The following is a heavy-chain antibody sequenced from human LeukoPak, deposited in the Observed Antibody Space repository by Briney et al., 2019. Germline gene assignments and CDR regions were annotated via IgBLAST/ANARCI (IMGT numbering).Heavy chain of an antibody. CDR3: TRESGSYHGNDY. V-gene: IGHV1-2*06. J-gene: IGHJ4*02. CDR1: GYTFTGYY. Sequence: ASVKVSCKASGYTFTGYYMHWVRQAPGQGLEWMGRINPNNGGTNYAQKFQGRVTMTGDTSISTAYMELSSLRFDDTAVYYCTRESGSYHGNDYWGQGTLVTVSS. CDR2: INPNNGGT. D-gene: IGHD1-26*01.